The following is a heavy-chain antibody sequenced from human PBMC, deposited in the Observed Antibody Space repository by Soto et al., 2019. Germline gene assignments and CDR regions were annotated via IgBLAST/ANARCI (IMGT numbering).Heavy chain of an antibody. CDR3: AREKGAMDDF. J-gene: IGHJ4*02. V-gene: IGHV4-31*11. CDR2: VYYSGST. Sequence: QVQLQESGPGLVKPSQTLSLTCVVSGASISSGGYYWSWIRQHPGKVLEWIGYVYYSGSTYYNPSLESRVTISVDTSKNQFSLRLSSVTAADTAVYYCAREKGAMDDFWGQGILVTVSP. CDR1: GASISSGGYY. D-gene: IGHD5-18*01.